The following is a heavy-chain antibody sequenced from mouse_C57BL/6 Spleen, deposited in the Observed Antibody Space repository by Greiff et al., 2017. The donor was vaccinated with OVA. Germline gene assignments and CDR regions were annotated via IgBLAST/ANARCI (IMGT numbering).Heavy chain of an antibody. CDR2: INPSSGYT. Sequence: QVQLQQSGAELAKPGASVKLSCKASGYTFTSYWMHWVKQRPGQGLEWIGYINPSSGYTKSNQKFKDKATLHADKSSSTADMQLSSLKDEDSAVDYCARGVVEDYAMDYWGQGTSVTVSS. CDR3: ARGVVEDYAMDY. CDR1: GYTFTSYW. V-gene: IGHV1-7*01. J-gene: IGHJ4*01. D-gene: IGHD1-1*01.